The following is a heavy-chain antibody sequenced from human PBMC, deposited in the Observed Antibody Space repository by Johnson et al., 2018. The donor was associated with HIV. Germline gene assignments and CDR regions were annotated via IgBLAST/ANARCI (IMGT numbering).Heavy chain of an antibody. J-gene: IGHJ3*02. CDR2: TSFDERGK. V-gene: IGHV3-30*04. Sequence: QVQLVESGGGVVQPGRSLRLACVASGFTFNRYGLHWVRQAPGKGLEWVATTSFDERGKHYTDSVKGRFTISRDNSKNALYLQLNSLRPEDTAVYYCARDRREFWEWLRDGFDIWGQGTMITVSS. CDR1: GFTFNRYG. CDR3: ARDRREFWEWLRDGFDI. D-gene: IGHD3-3*01.